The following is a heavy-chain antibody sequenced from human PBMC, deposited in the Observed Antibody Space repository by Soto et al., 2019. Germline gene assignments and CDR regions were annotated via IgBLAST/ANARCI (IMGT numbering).Heavy chain of an antibody. J-gene: IGHJ6*02. CDR1: GFTFSSYA. CDR3: AKDTRGMVAAPPETARYGMDV. CDR2: ISGSGGST. Sequence: EVQLLESGGGLVQPGGSLRLSCAASGFTFSSYAMSWVRQAPGKGLEWVSAISGSGGSTYYADSVKGRFTISRDNSKNTLYLQMNSLRAEDTAVYYCAKDTRGMVAAPPETARYGMDVWGQGTTVTVSS. V-gene: IGHV3-23*01. D-gene: IGHD2-15*01.